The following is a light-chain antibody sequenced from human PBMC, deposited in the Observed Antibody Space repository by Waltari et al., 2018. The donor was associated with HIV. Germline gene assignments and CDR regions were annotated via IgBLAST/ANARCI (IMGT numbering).Light chain of an antibody. Sequence: QSVLTQPPSASGTPGQRVTISCSGGSTNIGSNYVFWYELLPGTAPKLLVYSNDKRPSGVPDRLSGSKSGTSASLAISGLRSEDEADYYCAAWDDSLSGYVFGTGTKVTVL. J-gene: IGLJ1*01. V-gene: IGLV1-47*02. CDR1: STNIGSNY. CDR2: SND. CDR3: AAWDDSLSGYV.